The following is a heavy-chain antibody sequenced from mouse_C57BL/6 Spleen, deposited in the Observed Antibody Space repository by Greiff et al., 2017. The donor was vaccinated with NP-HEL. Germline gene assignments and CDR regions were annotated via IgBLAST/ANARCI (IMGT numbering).Heavy chain of an antibody. J-gene: IGHJ2*01. Sequence: VKLQQPGAELVMPGASVKLSCKASGYTFTSYWMHWVKQRPGQGLEWIGEIDPSDSYTNYNQKFKGKSTLTVDKSSSTAYMQLSSLTSEDSAVYYCARRAYGSSYDYFDYWGQGTTLTVSS. CDR3: ARRAYGSSYDYFDY. CDR2: IDPSDSYT. D-gene: IGHD1-1*01. CDR1: GYTFTSYW. V-gene: IGHV1-69*01.